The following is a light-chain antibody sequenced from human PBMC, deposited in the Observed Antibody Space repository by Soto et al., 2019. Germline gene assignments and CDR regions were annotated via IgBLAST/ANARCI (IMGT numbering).Light chain of an antibody. Sequence: DVHMSQSPPSLSASVGDRFTISCGASQGVSRWLAWYQHKPGKAPKSLIYAASTLQSGVPSRFSGSGSGTDFTLTISSLPPEDFETYYCQQYDTYPLTFGQGTRLEIK. CDR1: QGVSRW. CDR3: QQYDTYPLT. J-gene: IGKJ5*01. V-gene: IGKV1D-16*01. CDR2: AAS.